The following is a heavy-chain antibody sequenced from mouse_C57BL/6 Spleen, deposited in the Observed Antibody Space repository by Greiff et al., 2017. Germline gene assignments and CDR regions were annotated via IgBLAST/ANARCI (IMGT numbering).Heavy chain of an antibody. V-gene: IGHV3-6*01. CDR3: ARDEGLYFDV. J-gene: IGHJ1*03. Sequence: EVQLQESGPGLVKPSQSLSLTCSVTGYSITSGYYWNWIRQFPGNKLEWMGYISYDGSNNYNPSLKNRISITRDTSKNQFFLKLNSVTTEDTATYYCARDEGLYFDVWGTGTTVTVSS. CDR2: ISYDGSN. D-gene: IGHD3-3*01. CDR1: GYSITSGYY.